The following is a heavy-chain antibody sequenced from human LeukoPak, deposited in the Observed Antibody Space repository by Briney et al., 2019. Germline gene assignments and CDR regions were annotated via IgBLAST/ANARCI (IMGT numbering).Heavy chain of an antibody. D-gene: IGHD4-23*01. CDR1: GGSFSGYY. CDR3: AYPTVVTRGYY. V-gene: IGHV4-34*01. Sequence: SETLSLTCAVYGGSFSGYYWSWIRQPPGKGLEWIGEINHSGSTNYNPSLKSRVTISLDTSKNQFSLKLSSVTAADTAVYYCAYPTVVTRGYYWGQGTLVTVSS. J-gene: IGHJ4*02. CDR2: INHSGST.